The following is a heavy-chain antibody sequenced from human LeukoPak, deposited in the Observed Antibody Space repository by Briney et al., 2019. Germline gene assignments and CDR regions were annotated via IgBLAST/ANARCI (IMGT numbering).Heavy chain of an antibody. D-gene: IGHD6-13*01. CDR3: ARASAAGTHLDY. CDR2: IYYSRST. Sequence: PSETLSLTCTVSGGSISSGGYYWSWIRQHPGKGLEWIGYIYYSRSTYYNPSLKSRVTIFVDTSKNQFSLKLSSVTAADTAVYYCARASAAGTHLDYWGQGTLVTVSS. V-gene: IGHV4-31*03. J-gene: IGHJ4*02. CDR1: GGSISSGGYY.